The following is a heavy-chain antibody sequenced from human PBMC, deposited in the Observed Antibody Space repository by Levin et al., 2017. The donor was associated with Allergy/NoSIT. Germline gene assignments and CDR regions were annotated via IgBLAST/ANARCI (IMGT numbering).Heavy chain of an antibody. Sequence: PGGSLRLSCAVYGGSFSGYYWSWIRQPPGKGLEWIGEINHSGSTNYNPSLKSRVTISVDTSKNQFSLKLSSVTAADTAVYYCARGLVTNYYGSGSSPRTHYFDYWGQGTLVTVSS. CDR2: INHSGST. CDR3: ARGLVTNYYGSGSSPRTHYFDY. D-gene: IGHD3-10*01. J-gene: IGHJ4*02. V-gene: IGHV4-34*01. CDR1: GGSFSGYY.